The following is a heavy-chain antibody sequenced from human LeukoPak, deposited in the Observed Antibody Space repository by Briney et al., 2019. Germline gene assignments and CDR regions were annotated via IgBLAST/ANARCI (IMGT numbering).Heavy chain of an antibody. CDR2: IRYDGSEK. CDR1: GFSFSSYG. Sequence: GGSLRLSCAASGFSFSSYGMHWVRLAPGKGLEWVAFIRYDGSEKYYGDSVKGRFTVARDNSRNTLFLQMNSLTTEDTAVYYCAKPPYCSTTSCLTFDSWGQGTLVTVSS. J-gene: IGHJ4*02. CDR3: AKPPYCSTTSCLTFDS. V-gene: IGHV3-30*02. D-gene: IGHD2-2*01.